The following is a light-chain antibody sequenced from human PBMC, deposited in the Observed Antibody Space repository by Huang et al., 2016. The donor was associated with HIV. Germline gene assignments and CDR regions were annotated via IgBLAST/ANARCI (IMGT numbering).Light chain of an antibody. Sequence: DIVLTQSPATLYLSPGERATLSCKASQSVSSSLAWYQQKPGQSPRLLIYDTSNRATGIAARFSGSESRTDFTRTISSREPEDFAVYYCQQRSNWPLFTFGPGTKVDIK. CDR2: DTS. CDR1: QSVSSS. J-gene: IGKJ3*01. CDR3: QQRSNWPLFT. V-gene: IGKV3-11*01.